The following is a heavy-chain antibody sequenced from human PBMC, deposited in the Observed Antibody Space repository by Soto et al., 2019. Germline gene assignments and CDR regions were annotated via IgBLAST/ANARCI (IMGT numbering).Heavy chain of an antibody. V-gene: IGHV3-53*04. D-gene: IGHD3-10*01. CDR3: VRGRYGSEIH. Sequence: EVRLVESGGGLVQPGGSLRLSCAAFGFTVSSNYMTWVRLAPGKGLEWVSLVYSGGATHYAASVKGRFTISTHSSQNTLFLQMNGLRTEDTAAYYCVRGRYGSEIHWGQGTKVTVSS. CDR2: VYSGGAT. CDR1: GFTVSSNY. J-gene: IGHJ4*02.